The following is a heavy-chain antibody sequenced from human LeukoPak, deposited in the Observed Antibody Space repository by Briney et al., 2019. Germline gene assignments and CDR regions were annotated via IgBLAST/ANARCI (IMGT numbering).Heavy chain of an antibody. J-gene: IGHJ4*02. CDR2: ISASGP. CDR3: AKDHESDGYPCLDH. Sequence: GGSLRLSCAASGFTFSRLAMTWVRQAPGKGLEWISTISASGPYYADAVRGRFTISRDNSRNTLSLQMDSLRAEDTAVYYCAKDHESDGYPCLDHWGLGTLVTVSS. V-gene: IGHV3-23*01. CDR1: GFTFSRLA. D-gene: IGHD3-22*01.